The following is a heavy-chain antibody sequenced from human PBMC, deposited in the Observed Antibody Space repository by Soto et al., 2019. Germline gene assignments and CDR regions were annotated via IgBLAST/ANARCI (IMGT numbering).Heavy chain of an antibody. D-gene: IGHD5-12*01. J-gene: IGHJ6*02. Sequence: GESMKISCKGSGYSFTSYWSGWVRQMPGKGLEWMGIIYPGDSDTRYSPSFQGQVTISADKSISTAYLQWSSLKASDTAMYYCARREDIGNYGMDVWGQGTTVTVSS. CDR3: ARREDIGNYGMDV. CDR2: IYPGDSDT. CDR1: GYSFTSYW. V-gene: IGHV5-51*01.